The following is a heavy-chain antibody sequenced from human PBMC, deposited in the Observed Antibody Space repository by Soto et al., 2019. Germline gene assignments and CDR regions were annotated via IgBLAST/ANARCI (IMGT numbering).Heavy chain of an antibody. D-gene: IGHD5-12*01. Sequence: QVQLVQSRAEVKKPGASVKVSCKTSGYIFTDYYVHWVRQAPGQGLEWMGRISPRNGDTHYAQKFQGRVTMTRDTSTSSVYMEMKTLRSGDTAIFFCARNKSTSGIDYFDSWGQGTLVTVSS. J-gene: IGHJ4*02. CDR2: ISPRNGDT. CDR3: ARNKSTSGIDYFDS. CDR1: GYIFTDYY. V-gene: IGHV1-2*06.